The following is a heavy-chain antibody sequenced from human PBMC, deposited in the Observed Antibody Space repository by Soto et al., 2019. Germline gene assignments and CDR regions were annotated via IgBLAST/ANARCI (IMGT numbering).Heavy chain of an antibody. CDR2: ISGSGGST. CDR1: GFTFSSYA. J-gene: IGHJ4*02. V-gene: IGHV3-23*01. Sequence: PGGSLRLSCAASGFTFSSYAMSWVRQAPGKGLEWVSAISGSGGSTYYADSVKGRFTISRDNSKNTLYLQMNSLRAEDTAVYYCARRYFDWFPYYVDYWGQGTLVTVSS. D-gene: IGHD3-9*01. CDR3: ARRYFDWFPYYVDY.